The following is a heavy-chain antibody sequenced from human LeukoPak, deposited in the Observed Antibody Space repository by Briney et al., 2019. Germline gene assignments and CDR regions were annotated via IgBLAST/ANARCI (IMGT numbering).Heavy chain of an antibody. D-gene: IGHD3-10*01. CDR1: GFTFYSYS. CDR3: ARDKYYYGSGLDY. J-gene: IGHJ4*02. Sequence: GGSLRLSCAASGFTFYSYSMNWVRQAPGKGLEWVSSITSTSSYIYYADSVKGRFTISRDNAKNSLYLQMNSLRPEDTAFYYCARDKYYYGSGLDYWGQGTLVTVSS. V-gene: IGHV3-21*04. CDR2: ITSTSSYI.